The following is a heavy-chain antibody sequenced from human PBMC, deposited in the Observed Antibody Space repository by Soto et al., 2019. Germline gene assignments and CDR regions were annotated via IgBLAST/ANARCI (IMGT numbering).Heavy chain of an antibody. V-gene: IGHV3-21*01. D-gene: IGHD1-20*01. CDR2: ISSSSSYI. J-gene: IGHJ6*02. CDR3: ARDAPHSYNWNPKKPLRDYYYGMDV. CDR1: GFTFSSYS. Sequence: EVQLVESGGGLVKPGGSLRLSCAASGFTFSSYSMNWVRQAPGKGLEWVSSISSSSSYIYYADSVKGRLTITRDNAKKSLKLQMNSLRAEDTAVYYCARDAPHSYNWNPKKPLRDYYYGMDVWGQGTTVTVSS.